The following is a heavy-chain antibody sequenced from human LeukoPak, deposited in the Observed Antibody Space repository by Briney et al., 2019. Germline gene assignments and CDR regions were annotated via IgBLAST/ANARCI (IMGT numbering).Heavy chain of an antibody. J-gene: IGHJ5*02. CDR2: INPNSGGT. Sequence: ASVKVSCKASRYTFTGYYMHWVRQAPGQGLEWMGWINPNSGGTNYAQKFQGRVTMTRDTSISTAYMELSRLRSDDTAVYYCARGGGSYFNWFDPWGQGTLVTVSS. CDR3: ARGGGSYFNWFDP. CDR1: RYTFTGYY. V-gene: IGHV1-2*02. D-gene: IGHD1-26*01.